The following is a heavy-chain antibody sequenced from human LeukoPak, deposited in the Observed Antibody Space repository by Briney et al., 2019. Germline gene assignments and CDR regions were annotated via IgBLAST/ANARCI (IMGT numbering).Heavy chain of an antibody. CDR2: ISSSSSYI. CDR1: GLTFSSYS. CDR3: ARDRDDYGDYGDY. D-gene: IGHD4-17*01. V-gene: IGHV3-21*01. Sequence: GGSLRLSCAASGLTFSSYSMNWVRQAPGKGLEWVSSISSSSSYIYYADSVKGRFTISRDNAKNSLYLQMNSLRAEDTAVYYCARDRDDYGDYGDYWVQGTLVTVSS. J-gene: IGHJ4*02.